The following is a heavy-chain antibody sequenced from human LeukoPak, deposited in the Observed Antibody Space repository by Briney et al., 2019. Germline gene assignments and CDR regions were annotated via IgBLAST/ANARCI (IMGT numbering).Heavy chain of an antibody. Sequence: GGSLRLSCAASGFTVSSNYMSWVRQAPGKGLEWVANIKQDGSEKYYVDSVKGRFTISRDNAKNSLYLQMNSLRAEDTAVYYCARDRRAGNYYYYGMDVWGQGTTVTVSS. D-gene: IGHD1-1*01. CDR2: IKQDGSEK. CDR3: ARDRRAGNYYYYGMDV. V-gene: IGHV3-7*01. J-gene: IGHJ6*02. CDR1: GFTVSSNY.